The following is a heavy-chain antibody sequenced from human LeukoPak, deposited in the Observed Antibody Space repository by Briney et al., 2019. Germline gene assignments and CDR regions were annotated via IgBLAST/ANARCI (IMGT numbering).Heavy chain of an antibody. V-gene: IGHV4-4*07. J-gene: IGHJ2*01. D-gene: IGHD1-14*01. CDR1: GGSITSYY. CDR3: ARDQAFASKSRSEYFDL. CDR2: IYTSGRT. Sequence: PSETLSLTCTVSGGSITSYYWSWIRQPAGKGLGWIGRIYTSGRTNYNPSLKSRVTMSVDTSKNQFSLKLSSVTAADTAVYYCARDQAFASKSRSEYFDLWGRGTLVTVSS.